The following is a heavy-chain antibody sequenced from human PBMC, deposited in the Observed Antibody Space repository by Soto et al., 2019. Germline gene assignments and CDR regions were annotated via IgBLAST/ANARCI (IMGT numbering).Heavy chain of an antibody. J-gene: IGHJ6*02. CDR1: GGTFSSYA. V-gene: IGHV1-69*01. D-gene: IGHD2-15*01. Sequence: QVQLVQSGAEVKKPGSSVKVSCKASGGTFSSYAISWVRQAPGQVLEWMGGIIPIFGTANYAQKFQGRVTITADESPSTAYMELSSLRSEDTAVYYCACIVVVVAARSSYGMDVWGQGTTVTVSS. CDR3: ACIVVVVAARSSYGMDV. CDR2: IIPIFGTA.